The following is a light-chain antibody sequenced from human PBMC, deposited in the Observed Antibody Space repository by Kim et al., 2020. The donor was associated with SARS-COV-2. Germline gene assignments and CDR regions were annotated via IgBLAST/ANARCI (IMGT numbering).Light chain of an antibody. CDR2: AAT. Sequence: SASVGDRVTITCRASQNIREFLNWYQQKPGKAPKLLIYAATNLKSGVPSRFSGGGSGTDFTLTISSLQPEDFATYYCQQSYSIWTFGQGTKVDIK. V-gene: IGKV1-39*01. J-gene: IGKJ1*01. CDR1: QNIREF. CDR3: QQSYSIWT.